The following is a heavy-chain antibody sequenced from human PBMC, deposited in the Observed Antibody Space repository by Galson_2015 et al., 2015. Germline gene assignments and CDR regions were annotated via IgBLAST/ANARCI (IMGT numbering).Heavy chain of an antibody. Sequence: SVKLSCKASGYTFSSYGITWVRQAPGKGLEWMGWISANNGNTNYAQKLQGRVTMTTDTSKSTAYMELKSLRSDDAALYYCARVGGDGHGSGVYFDHWGQGTLVTVSS. CDR2: ISANNGNT. D-gene: IGHD3-10*01. V-gene: IGHV1-18*04. CDR1: GYTFSSYG. CDR3: ARVGGDGHGSGVYFDH. J-gene: IGHJ4*02.